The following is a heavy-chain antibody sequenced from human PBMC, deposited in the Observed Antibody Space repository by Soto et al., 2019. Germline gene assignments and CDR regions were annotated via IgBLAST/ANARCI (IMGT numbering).Heavy chain of an antibody. CDR1: GYSFTSYW. CDR3: ARTYNWNYVGAFDI. D-gene: IGHD1-7*01. Sequence: GESLKISCKGSGYSFTSYWIGWVRQIPGKGLEWMGIIYPGDSDTRYSPSFQGQVTISADKSISTAYLQWSSLKASDTAMYYCARTYNWNYVGAFDIWGQGTMVSVSS. J-gene: IGHJ3*02. CDR2: IYPGDSDT. V-gene: IGHV5-51*01.